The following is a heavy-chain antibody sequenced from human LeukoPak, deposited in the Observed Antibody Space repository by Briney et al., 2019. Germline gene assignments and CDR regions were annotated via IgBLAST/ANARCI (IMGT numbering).Heavy chain of an antibody. V-gene: IGHV1-18*01. D-gene: IGHD3-10*01. CDR3: ARDAYYYGSGNNNYFDY. J-gene: IGHJ4*02. CDR2: ISAYNGNT. Sequence: ASVKVSCKASGYTFTSYGISWVRQAPGQGLEWMGWISAYNGNTNYAQKLQGRVTMTTDTSTSTAYMELRSLRSDDTAVYYCARDAYYYGSGNNNYFDYWGQGTLVTVSS. CDR1: GYTFTSYG.